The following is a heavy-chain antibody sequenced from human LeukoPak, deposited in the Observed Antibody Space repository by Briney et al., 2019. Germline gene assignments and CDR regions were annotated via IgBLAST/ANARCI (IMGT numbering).Heavy chain of an antibody. CDR1: GGSFNRSGYY. CDR3: ARLWGFDP. CDR2: IYYSGST. D-gene: IGHD7-27*01. V-gene: IGHV4-39*01. Sequence: SETLSLTGTVSGGSFNRSGYYWGWIRQPPGKGLEWIGNIYYSGSTYYNPSLKSRVTISVDTSKNQFSLKLSPVTAADTAVYYCARLWGFDPWGQGTLVTVSS. J-gene: IGHJ5*02.